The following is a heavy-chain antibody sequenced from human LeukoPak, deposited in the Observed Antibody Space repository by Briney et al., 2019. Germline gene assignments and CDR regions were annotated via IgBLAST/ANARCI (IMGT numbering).Heavy chain of an antibody. Sequence: SVKVSCKASGGTFSSYAISWVRQAPGQGLEWMGGIIPIFGTANYAQKFQGRVTITADESTSTAYMELSSLRSEDTAVYYCAREKRDHYFTTYYYGMDVWGIGTTVTVSS. CDR2: IIPIFGTA. D-gene: IGHD2/OR15-2a*01. CDR1: GGTFSSYA. J-gene: IGHJ6*04. V-gene: IGHV1-69*13. CDR3: AREKRDHYFTTYYYGMDV.